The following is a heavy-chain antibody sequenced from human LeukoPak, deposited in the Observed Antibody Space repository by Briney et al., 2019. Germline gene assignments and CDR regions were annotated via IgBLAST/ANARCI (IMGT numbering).Heavy chain of an antibody. J-gene: IGHJ2*01. V-gene: IGHV1-69*06. CDR2: IIPIFGTA. Sequence: GASVTVSCKASGGTFSSYAISWVRQAPGQGLEWMGRIIPIFGTANYAQKFQGRVTITADKSTSTAYMELSSLRSEDTAVYYCASGTTVVTQGYFDLWGRGTLVTVSS. CDR3: ASGTTVVTQGYFDL. CDR1: GGTFSSYA. D-gene: IGHD4-23*01.